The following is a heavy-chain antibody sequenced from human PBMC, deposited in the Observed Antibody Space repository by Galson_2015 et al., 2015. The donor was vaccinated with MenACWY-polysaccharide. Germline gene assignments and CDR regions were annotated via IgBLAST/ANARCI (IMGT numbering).Heavy chain of an antibody. Sequence: ETLSLTCAVYGGSFSGYYWSWIRQPPGKGLEWIGEINHSGSTNYNPSLKSRVTISVDTSENQFSLKLSSVTAADTAVYYCARDTGKVTGTTNVWGQGTTVTVSS. CDR3: ARDTGKVTGTTNV. CDR2: INHSGST. CDR1: GGSFSGYY. J-gene: IGHJ6*02. D-gene: IGHD1-7*01. V-gene: IGHV4-34*01.